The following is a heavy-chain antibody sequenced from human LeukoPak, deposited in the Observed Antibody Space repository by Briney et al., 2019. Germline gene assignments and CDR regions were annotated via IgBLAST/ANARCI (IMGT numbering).Heavy chain of an antibody. V-gene: IGHV4-38-2*02. Sequence: SSETLSLTCTVSGYPISSGHYWGWIRQPPGKGLEWIGSIYHGETTYYNPSLKTRLTISLDTSKNQFSLRLSSVTAADTAVYYCASNWSDFDYWGQGILVTVSS. CDR1: GYPISSGHY. J-gene: IGHJ4*02. CDR2: IYHGETT. D-gene: IGHD1-1*01. CDR3: ASNWSDFDY.